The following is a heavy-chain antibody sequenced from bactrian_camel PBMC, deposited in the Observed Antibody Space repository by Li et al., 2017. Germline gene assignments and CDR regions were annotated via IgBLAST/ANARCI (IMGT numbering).Heavy chain of an antibody. D-gene: IGHD6*01. J-gene: IGHJ4*01. CDR3: AEGRGSRGEHCYSLNY. CDR2: IYTGGGST. CDR1: IDTGRTFC. Sequence: HVQLVESGGGSVQAGGSLRLSCVASIDTGRTFCMGGFRQAPGKEREGVAAIYTGGGSTYYADSVKGRFTISQDKGKNTVYLQMNNLQPEDTATYYCAEGRGSRGEHCYSLNYWGQGTQVTVS. V-gene: IGHV3S1*01.